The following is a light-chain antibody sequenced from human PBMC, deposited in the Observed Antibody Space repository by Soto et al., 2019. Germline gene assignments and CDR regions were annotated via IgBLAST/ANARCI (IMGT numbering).Light chain of an antibody. CDR1: SSNIGSGYD. CDR3: QSYDSSLSDWV. Sequence: QSVLTQPPSVSGAPGQRVTISCTESSSNIGSGYDVHWYQQLPGTAPKLLIYGNTNRPSGVPDRFSGSKSGTSASLAITGLQAKDEADYYCQSYDSSLSDWVFGGGTKLTVL. CDR2: GNT. J-gene: IGLJ3*02. V-gene: IGLV1-40*01.